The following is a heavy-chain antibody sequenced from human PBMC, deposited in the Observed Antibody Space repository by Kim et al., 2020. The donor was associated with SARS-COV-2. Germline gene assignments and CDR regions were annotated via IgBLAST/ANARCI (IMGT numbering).Heavy chain of an antibody. CDR3: ARGDISGPVDG. Sequence: GGSLRLSCAASGFTFDDYGMSWVRQAPGKGLEWVSGINRNGDTTGYVDSVKGRFTISRDNAKNSLYLQMNSLGAEDKALYYCARGDISGPVDGWGQGTLV. CDR2: INRNGDTT. V-gene: IGHV3-20*04. D-gene: IGHD6-19*01. CDR1: GFTFDDYG. J-gene: IGHJ5*02.